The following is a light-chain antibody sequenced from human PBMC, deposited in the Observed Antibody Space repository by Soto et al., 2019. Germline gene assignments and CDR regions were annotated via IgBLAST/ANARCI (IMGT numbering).Light chain of an antibody. CDR1: SSDVGGYNE. J-gene: IGLJ2*01. Sequence: QSVLTQPASVFGSPGQSTTISCTGTSSDVGGYNEVSWYQQRPGKVPTLMIYDVTNRPSGVSNRFSGSKSGNTASLTISWLQAEDEAYYYCSSDAAGSTLIFGGGTKVTVL. V-gene: IGLV2-14*03. CDR3: SSDAAGSTLI. CDR2: DVT.